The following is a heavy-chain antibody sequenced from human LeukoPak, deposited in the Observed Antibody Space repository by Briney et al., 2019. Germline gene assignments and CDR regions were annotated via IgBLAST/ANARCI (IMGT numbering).Heavy chain of an antibody. CDR2: IYYSGST. V-gene: IGHV4-39*07. D-gene: IGHD3-9*01. J-gene: IGHJ3*02. CDR3: ARMGVGYDILTGYYPDDAFDI. CDR1: GGSISSSSYY. Sequence: SETLSLTCTVSGGSISSSSYYWGWIRQPPGKGLEWIGSIYYSGSTYYNPSLKSRVTISVDTSKNQFSLKLSSVTAADTAVYYCARMGVGYDILTGYYPDDAFDIWGQGTMVTVSS.